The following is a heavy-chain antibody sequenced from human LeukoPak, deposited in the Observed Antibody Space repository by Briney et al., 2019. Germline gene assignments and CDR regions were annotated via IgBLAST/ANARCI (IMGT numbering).Heavy chain of an antibody. Sequence: PGGSLRLSCAASGFTFSSYCMHWVRQAPGKGLEWVAFIRYDGSNKYYADSVKGRFTISRDNSKNTLYLQMNSLRAADTAVYYCAKDPNYYDSSGYCDYWGQGTLVTVSS. J-gene: IGHJ4*02. V-gene: IGHV3-30*02. CDR2: IRYDGSNK. CDR3: AKDPNYYDSSGYCDY. D-gene: IGHD3-22*01. CDR1: GFTFSSYC.